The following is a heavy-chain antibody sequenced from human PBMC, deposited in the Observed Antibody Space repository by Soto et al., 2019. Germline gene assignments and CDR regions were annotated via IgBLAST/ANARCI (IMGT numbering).Heavy chain of an antibody. D-gene: IGHD3-9*01. CDR1: GGSISSYY. CDR3: ARAERYFDWPGSYYFDY. V-gene: IGHV4-59*01. J-gene: IGHJ4*02. CDR2: IYYSGST. Sequence: SETLSLTCTVSGGSISSYYWSWIRQPPGKGLEWIGYIYYSGSTNYNPSLKSRVTISVDTSKNQFSLKLSSVTAADTAVYYCARAERYFDWPGSYYFDYWGQGTLVTVSS.